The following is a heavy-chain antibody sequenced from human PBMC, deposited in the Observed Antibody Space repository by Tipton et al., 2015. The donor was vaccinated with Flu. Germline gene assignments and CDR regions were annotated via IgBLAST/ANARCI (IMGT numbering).Heavy chain of an antibody. Sequence: TLSLTCTVSGGSTSSGSYYWSWIRQPAGKGLEWIGRIYTSGSTNYNPSLKSRVTISVDTSKNQFSLKLSSVTAADTAVYYCARDHHPFSGSYSVGAFDIWGQGTMVTVSS. D-gene: IGHD1-26*01. CDR3: ARDHHPFSGSYSVGAFDI. CDR2: IYTSGST. V-gene: IGHV4-61*02. J-gene: IGHJ3*02. CDR1: GGSTSSGSYY.